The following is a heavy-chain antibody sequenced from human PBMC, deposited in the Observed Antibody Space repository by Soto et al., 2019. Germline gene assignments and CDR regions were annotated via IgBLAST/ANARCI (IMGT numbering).Heavy chain of an antibody. CDR3: ARGLSDDILTGRSLRNWFDP. CDR1: GGSFSGYY. J-gene: IGHJ5*02. CDR2: INHSGST. Sequence: QVQLQQWGAGLLKPSETLSLTCAVYGGSFSGYYWSWIRQPPGKGLEWIGEINHSGSTNYNPSLKSRVTISVDTSKNQFSLKLSSVTAADTAVYYCARGLSDDILTGRSLRNWFDPWGQGTLVTVSS. V-gene: IGHV4-34*01. D-gene: IGHD3-9*01.